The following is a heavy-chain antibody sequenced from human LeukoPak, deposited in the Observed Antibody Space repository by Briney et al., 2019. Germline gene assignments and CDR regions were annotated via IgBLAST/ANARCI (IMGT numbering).Heavy chain of an antibody. V-gene: IGHV3-48*03. CDR2: ISSSGSTI. Sequence: GGSLRLSCAASGFTFSNYEMNWVRQGPGKGLEWVSYISSSGSTIYYADSVKGRFTISRDNAKNSLHLQMNSLRAEDTAVYYCARAYYGAVPFDIWGQGTMVTVSS. CDR1: GFTFSNYE. CDR3: ARAYYGAVPFDI. D-gene: IGHD4-17*01. J-gene: IGHJ3*02.